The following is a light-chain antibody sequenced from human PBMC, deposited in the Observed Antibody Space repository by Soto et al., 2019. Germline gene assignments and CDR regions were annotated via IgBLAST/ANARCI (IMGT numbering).Light chain of an antibody. CDR3: QQYGSSPLT. V-gene: IGKV3-20*01. Sequence: DIVLTQSPGTLSLSPGERATLSFRASQSVSSSYLAWYQQKPGQAPRLLIYGASIRATGIPDRFSGSGSATDFTLTISRLEPEDFAVYYCQQYGSSPLTFGGGTKVEIK. CDR2: GAS. CDR1: QSVSSSY. J-gene: IGKJ4*01.